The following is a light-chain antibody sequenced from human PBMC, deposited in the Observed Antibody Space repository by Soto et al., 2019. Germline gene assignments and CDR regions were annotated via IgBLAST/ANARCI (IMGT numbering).Light chain of an antibody. CDR2: QDS. CDR3: QAWDSSTANVV. V-gene: IGLV3-1*01. CDR1: KLGYKY. Sequence: SYELTQPPSVSVSPGPTASITCSGDKLGYKYACWYQQKPGQSPVLVIYQDSKRPSGIPERFSGSNSGNTATLTISGTQAMDEADYYCQAWDSSTANVVFGGGTKVTVL. J-gene: IGLJ2*01.